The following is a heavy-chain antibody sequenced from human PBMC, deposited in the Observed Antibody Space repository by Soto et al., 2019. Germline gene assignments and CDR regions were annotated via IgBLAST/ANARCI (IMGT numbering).Heavy chain of an antibody. Sequence: DVQLVESGGGLVQPGRSLRLSCAASGFTFSNYAMHWVRQAPGKGLEWVSLITWNSGSLSYADSVNGRFTISRDNAKNSLYLDMNSLRPEDTALYYCANSFGSGSYPFDSWGQGTLVTVSS. V-gene: IGHV3-9*01. CDR2: ITWNSGSL. CDR1: GFTFSNYA. J-gene: IGHJ4*02. CDR3: ANSFGSGSYPFDS. D-gene: IGHD3-10*01.